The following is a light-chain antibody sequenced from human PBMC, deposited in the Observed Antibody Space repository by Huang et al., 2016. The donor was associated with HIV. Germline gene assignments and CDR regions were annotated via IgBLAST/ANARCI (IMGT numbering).Light chain of an antibody. Sequence: DIQMTQSPSSLSTFIGDKVTITCQASQDIGNYLNWYQQRPGKAPKLLIYDASSLETGVTSRFSGGGSGTTFTFTITNLRPGDVATYYCQQYDGLPYTFGQGTLIEI. CDR3: QQYDGLPYT. CDR2: DAS. CDR1: QDIGNY. J-gene: IGKJ2*01. V-gene: IGKV1-33*01.